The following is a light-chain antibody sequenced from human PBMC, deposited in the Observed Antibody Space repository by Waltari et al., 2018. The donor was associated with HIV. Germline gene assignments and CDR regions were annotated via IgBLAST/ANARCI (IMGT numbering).Light chain of an antibody. CDR3: AAWDDSLNGPL. J-gene: IGLJ3*02. CDR1: NSNIGSNC. CDR2: SNT. Sequence: QSVLTQPPSASGTPGQRVTISCYGSNSNIGSNCVTWYQHLPGTAPKVLMYSNTQRPSGVPERFSGSKSGTSASLAISGLQSEDEADYYCAAWDDSLNGPLFGGGTKLTVL. V-gene: IGLV1-44*01.